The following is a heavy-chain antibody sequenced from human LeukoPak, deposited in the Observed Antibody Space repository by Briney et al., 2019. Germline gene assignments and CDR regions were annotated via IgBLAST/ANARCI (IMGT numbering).Heavy chain of an antibody. V-gene: IGHV3-23*01. J-gene: IGHJ3*02. CDR1: GFSFSAYP. CDR3: AKSLLTTASGTGRAFDI. D-gene: IGHD1-26*01. Sequence: WGSLRLSCEASGFSFSAYPMGWVRRAPGKGLEWVSGISASGDVTFHADPLKGRFTISRDNSKNTLYLQMDSLRAEDTVKYYCAKSLLTTASGTGRAFDIWGQGTVVTVSA. CDR2: ISASGDVT.